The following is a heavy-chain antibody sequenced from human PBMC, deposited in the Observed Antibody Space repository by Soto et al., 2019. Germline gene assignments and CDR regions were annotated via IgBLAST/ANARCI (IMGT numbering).Heavy chain of an antibody. CDR1: GGSISSGDYY. D-gene: IGHD6-6*01. Sequence: PSETLSLTCTVSGGSISSGDYYWSWIRQPPGKGLEWIGYIYYSGSTYHNPSLKSRVTISVDTSKNQFPLKLSSVTAADTAVYYCAGSASIAAPVDYWGQGTLVTVSS. J-gene: IGHJ4*02. V-gene: IGHV4-30-4*01. CDR3: AGSASIAAPVDY. CDR2: IYYSGST.